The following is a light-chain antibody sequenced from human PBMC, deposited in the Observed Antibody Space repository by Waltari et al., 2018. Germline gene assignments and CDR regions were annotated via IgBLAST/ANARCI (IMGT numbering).Light chain of an antibody. J-gene: IGKJ4*01. CDR3: QQRSDWPFPT. CDR2: DAS. CDR1: QSIGNY. Sequence: EIVLTQSPVTLAMSPGERATLSCRASQSIGNYLAWYQHKPGQPPRLLIYDASNRATGIPDRFSGSASVTDFTLTINSLEPEDFTVYYCQQRSDWPFPTFGGGTKVEIK. V-gene: IGKV3-11*01.